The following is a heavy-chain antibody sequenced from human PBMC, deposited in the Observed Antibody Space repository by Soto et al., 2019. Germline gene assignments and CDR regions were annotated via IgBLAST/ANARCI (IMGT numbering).Heavy chain of an antibody. CDR1: GFTFSSYA. J-gene: IGHJ4*02. CDR3: ASVYHSPRFGADY. V-gene: IGHV3-30-3*01. CDR2: ISYDGSNK. D-gene: IGHD2-15*01. Sequence: QVQLVESGGGVVQPGRSLRLSCAASGFTFSSYAMHWVRQAPGKGLEWVAVISYDGSNKYYADSVKGRFTISRDNSKNTLYLQMNSLRAEDTAVYYCASVYHSPRFGADYWGQGTLVTVSS.